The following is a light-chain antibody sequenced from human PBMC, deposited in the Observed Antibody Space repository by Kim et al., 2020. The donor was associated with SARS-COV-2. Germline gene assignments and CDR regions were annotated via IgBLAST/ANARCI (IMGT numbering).Light chain of an antibody. CDR3: NSRDTTGYHVV. Sequence: SSELTQDPAVSVALGQTVTITCRGDSLKTSYAGWSQQKAGKAPVLVIYDKNSRPSGVPDQFSGSSSGNTASLTITGAQAEDEADYYCNSRDTTGYHVVFGGGTQLTVL. J-gene: IGLJ2*01. V-gene: IGLV3-19*01. CDR2: DKN. CDR1: SLKTSY.